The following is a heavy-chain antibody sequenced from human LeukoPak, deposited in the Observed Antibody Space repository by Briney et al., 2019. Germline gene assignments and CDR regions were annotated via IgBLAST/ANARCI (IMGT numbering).Heavy chain of an antibody. CDR2: INHDGNSA. CDR3: ARWYYYETSGLYYGSFDN. D-gene: IGHD3-22*01. Sequence: GGSLRLSCATSGFTFTTFWMHWVRQAPGKGLVWVSRINHDGNSANYADSVKGRFTISRDNSRNTLYLQMNSLRAEDTAVYYCARWYYYETSGLYYGSFDNWGQGTLVTVSS. CDR1: GFTFTTFW. V-gene: IGHV3-74*01. J-gene: IGHJ5*02.